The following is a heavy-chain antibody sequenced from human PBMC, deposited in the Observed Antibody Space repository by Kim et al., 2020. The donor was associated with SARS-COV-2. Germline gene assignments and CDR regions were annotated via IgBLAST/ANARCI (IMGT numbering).Heavy chain of an antibody. Sequence: RVTISVDTSKNQFSLKLSSVTAADTAVYYCARERDIVVVPAAKGISWFDPWGQGTLVTVSS. V-gene: IGHV4-39*02. CDR3: ARERDIVVVPAAKGISWFDP. D-gene: IGHD2-2*01. J-gene: IGHJ5*02.